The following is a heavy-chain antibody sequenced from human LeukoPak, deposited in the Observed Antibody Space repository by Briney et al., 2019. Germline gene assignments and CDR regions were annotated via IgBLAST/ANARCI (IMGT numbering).Heavy chain of an antibody. Sequence: GGSLRLSCAASGFTVRSNHMSWVRQAPGKGLEWVSIIYGGGSTYYADSVKGRFTISRENSKNTLYLQMNSLRAEDTAVYYCARDLGSSLDYWGQGTLVAVSS. D-gene: IGHD6-13*01. CDR2: IYGGGST. J-gene: IGHJ4*02. V-gene: IGHV3-53*01. CDR1: GFTVRSNH. CDR3: ARDLGSSLDY.